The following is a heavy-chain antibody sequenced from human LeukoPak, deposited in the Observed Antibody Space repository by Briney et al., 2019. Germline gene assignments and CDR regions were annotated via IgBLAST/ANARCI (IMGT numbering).Heavy chain of an antibody. CDR2: NSNSGST. CDR3: ARLRVATAGIDY. D-gene: IGHD6-13*01. CDR1: GGSISSYY. Sequence: PSETLSPTCTVSGGSISSYYWTWIRQPPGEGLEWIAYNSNSGSTNYNPSLKSRVTISVDTSKNQFSLKLSSVTAADTAVYYCARLRVATAGIDYWGQGTLVTVSS. J-gene: IGHJ4*02. V-gene: IGHV4-59*08.